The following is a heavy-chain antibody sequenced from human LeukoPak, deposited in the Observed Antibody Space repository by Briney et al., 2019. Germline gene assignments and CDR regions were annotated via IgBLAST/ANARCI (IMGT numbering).Heavy chain of an antibody. CDR1: GFTVSSNY. CDR3: ARRPSGNYYYYGMDV. Sequence: GGSLRLSCAASGFTVSSNYMNWVRQAPGKGLERVSVIYSGGSTYYADSVKGRFTISRDNSKNTLYLQMNSLRAEDTAVYYCARRPSGNYYYYGMDVWGQGTTVTVSS. V-gene: IGHV3-53*01. D-gene: IGHD1-26*01. CDR2: IYSGGST. J-gene: IGHJ6*02.